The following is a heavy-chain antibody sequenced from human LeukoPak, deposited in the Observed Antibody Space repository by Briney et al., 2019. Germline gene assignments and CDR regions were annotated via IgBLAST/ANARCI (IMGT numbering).Heavy chain of an antibody. V-gene: IGHV1-8*01. CDR1: GYTFTSSD. J-gene: IGHJ6*03. CDR2: MNPNSGNT. Sequence: ASVKVSCKASGYTFTSSDINWVRQATGQGLEWMGWMNPNSGNTGYAQKFQGRVTMTRNTSISTAYMELSSLRSEDTAVYYCARLFLSQPEYYYYYYMDVWGKGTTVTVSS. CDR3: ARLFLSQPEYYYYYYMDV. D-gene: IGHD1-14*01.